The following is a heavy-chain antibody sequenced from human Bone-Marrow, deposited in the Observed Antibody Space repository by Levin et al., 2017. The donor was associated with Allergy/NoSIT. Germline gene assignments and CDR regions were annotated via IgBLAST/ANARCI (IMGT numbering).Heavy chain of an antibody. V-gene: IGHV4-39*01. CDR1: GGSISSSTYY. D-gene: IGHD6-13*01. Sequence: SETLSLTCTVSGGSISSSTYYWGWIRQPPGKGLEWIGSIYYLGNTFYNPSLQSRATISVDSSNNQFSLKLRSVTAADTAVYYCARPLYSSTFDPWGLGTLVTVSS. J-gene: IGHJ5*02. CDR3: ARPLYSSTFDP. CDR2: IYYLGNT.